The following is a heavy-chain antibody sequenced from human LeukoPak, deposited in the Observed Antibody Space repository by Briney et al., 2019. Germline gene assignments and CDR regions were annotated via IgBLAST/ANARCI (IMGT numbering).Heavy chain of an antibody. V-gene: IGHV4-39*01. J-gene: IGHJ4*02. Sequence: SETLSLTCTVSGGPISSSSYYWGWIRQPPGKGLEWIGSISYSGSTYYTPSLKSRVSISVDTSKNQVSLQLTSVTATDTAVYFCASPGGYSYGPTPDYCFDYWGQGTLVTVSS. CDR2: ISYSGST. CDR3: ASPGGYSYGPTPDYCFDY. D-gene: IGHD5-18*01. CDR1: GGPISSSSYY.